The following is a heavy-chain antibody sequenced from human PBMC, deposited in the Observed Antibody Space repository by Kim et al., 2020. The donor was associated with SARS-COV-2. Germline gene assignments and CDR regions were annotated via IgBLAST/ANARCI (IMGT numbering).Heavy chain of an antibody. CDR3: ARDTILRGGGYSYGYGLDY. J-gene: IGHJ4*02. CDR2: ISSSSSNT. D-gene: IGHD5-18*01. V-gene: IGHV3-11*06. CDR1: GFTFSDYY. Sequence: GGSLRLSCAASGFTFSDYYMSWIRQAPGKGLEWVSYISSSSSNTNYADSVKGRFTISRDNAKNSLYLQMNSLRAEDTAVYYCARDTILRGGGYSYGYGLDYWGQGTLVTVSS.